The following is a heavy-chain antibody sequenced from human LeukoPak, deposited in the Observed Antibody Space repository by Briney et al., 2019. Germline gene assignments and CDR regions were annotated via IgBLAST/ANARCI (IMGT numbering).Heavy chain of an antibody. CDR1: GGSISSYY. V-gene: IGHV4-59*01. J-gene: IGHJ6*03. CDR3: ASSSGPTSYYYYYMDV. D-gene: IGHD6-19*01. Sequence: SETLSLTCTVSGGSISSYYWTWIRQPPGKGLEWIGYIYSSGTTNYNPSLKSRVTISVDTSKNQFSLKLSSVTAADTAVYFCASSSGPTSYYYYYMDVWGRGTTVTVSS. CDR2: IYSSGTT.